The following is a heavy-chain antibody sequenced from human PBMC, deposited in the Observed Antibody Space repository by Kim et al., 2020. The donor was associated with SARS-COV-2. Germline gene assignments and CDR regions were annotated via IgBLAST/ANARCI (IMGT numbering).Heavy chain of an antibody. V-gene: IGHV4-34*01. CDR1: GGSFSGYY. D-gene: IGHD3-10*01. CDR2: INHSGST. J-gene: IGHJ6*02. Sequence: SETLSLTCAVYGGSFSGYYWSWIRQPPGKGLEWIGEINHSGSTNYNPSLKSRVTISVDTSKNQFSLKLSSVTAADTAVYYCARGPRVLLYGSGSYSPYYGMDVWGQGTTVTVSS. CDR3: ARGPRVLLYGSGSYSPYYGMDV.